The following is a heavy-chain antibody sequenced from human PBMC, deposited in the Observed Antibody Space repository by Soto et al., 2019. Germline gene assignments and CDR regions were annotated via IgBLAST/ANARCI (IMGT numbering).Heavy chain of an antibody. CDR1: GGSFSGYY. V-gene: IGHV4-34*01. D-gene: IGHD3-16*02. J-gene: IGHJ4*02. Sequence: QVQLQQWGAGLLKPSETLSLTCAVYGGSFSGYYWSWIRQPPGKGLEWIGEINHSGSTNYNPSLKGGGTIALDTSKNRFSPTLRSVTAADTAVYYCARGYYDYVWGSYRYTVDAGYTFDDWGQGTLVTVSS. CDR3: ARGYYDYVWGSYRYTVDAGYTFDD. CDR2: INHSGST.